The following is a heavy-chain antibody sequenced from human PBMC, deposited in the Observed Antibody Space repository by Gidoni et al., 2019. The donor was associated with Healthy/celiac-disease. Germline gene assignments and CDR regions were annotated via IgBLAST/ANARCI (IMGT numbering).Heavy chain of an antibody. D-gene: IGHD3-22*01. CDR3: ARDSDSSGYYPNWFDP. V-gene: IGHV4-31*03. Sequence: QVQLQESGPGLVKPSQTLSLTCTVSGGSLSSGGYYWSWIRQHPGKGLEWIGYIYYSGSTYYNPSLKSRVTISVDTSKNQFSRKLSSVTAADTAVYYCARDSDSSGYYPNWFDPWGQGTLVTVSS. CDR2: IYYSGST. CDR1: GGSLSSGGYY. J-gene: IGHJ5*02.